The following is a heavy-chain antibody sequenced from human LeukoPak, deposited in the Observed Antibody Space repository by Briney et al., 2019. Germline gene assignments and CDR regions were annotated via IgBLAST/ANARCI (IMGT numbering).Heavy chain of an antibody. J-gene: IGHJ6*03. CDR2: IYYSGST. V-gene: IGHV4-39*01. CDR3: ARTPVSSSYYMDV. Sequence: SETLSLTCTVSGGSISSSSYYWGWIRQPPGKGLEWIGSIYYSGSTYYNPSLKSRVTISVDTSKNQFSLKLSSVTAADTAVYYCARTPVSSSYYMDVWGKGTTVTVSS. CDR1: GGSISSSSYY. D-gene: IGHD6-13*01.